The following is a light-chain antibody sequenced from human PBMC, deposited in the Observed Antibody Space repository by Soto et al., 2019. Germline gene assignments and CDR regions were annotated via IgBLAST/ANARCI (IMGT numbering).Light chain of an antibody. CDR3: LHYSNWPRWT. CDR2: GAS. CDR1: QSVGSD. Sequence: EMVLTQSPTTLSVSPWERVTLSCGASQSVGSDLTWYQQHPGQAPRLLIYGASNRATGIPTTFSGSGSGTEFTLTISSLQSEDFAVYYCLHYSNWPRWTFGHGTKVDIK. V-gene: IGKV3-15*01. J-gene: IGKJ1*01.